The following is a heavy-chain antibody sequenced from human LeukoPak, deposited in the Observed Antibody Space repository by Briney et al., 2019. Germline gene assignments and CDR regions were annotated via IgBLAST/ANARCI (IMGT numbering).Heavy chain of an antibody. CDR2: IYYSGST. V-gene: IGHV4-59*12. Sequence: PSETLSLTCTVSGGSISSYYSSWIRQPPGKGLKWIGYIYYSGSTNYNPSLKSRVTISVDRSKNQFSLKLSSVTAADTAVYYCAREDDSSGYLDYWGQGTLVTVSS. CDR3: AREDDSSGYLDY. J-gene: IGHJ4*02. CDR1: GGSISSYY. D-gene: IGHD3-22*01.